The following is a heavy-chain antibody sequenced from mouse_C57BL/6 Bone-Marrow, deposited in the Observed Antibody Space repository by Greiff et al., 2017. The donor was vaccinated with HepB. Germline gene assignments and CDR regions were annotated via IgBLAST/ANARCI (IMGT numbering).Heavy chain of an antibody. CDR1: GYTFTSYW. J-gene: IGHJ2*01. Sequence: VQLQQSGTVLARPGASVKMSCKTSGYTFTSYWMHWVKQRPGQGLEWIGAIYPGNSDTSYNQKFKGKAKLTAVTSASTAYMELSSLTNEDAAVYYCTREDGSSYNFDYWGQGTTLTVSS. V-gene: IGHV1-5*01. CDR3: TREDGSSYNFDY. CDR2: IYPGNSDT. D-gene: IGHD1-1*01.